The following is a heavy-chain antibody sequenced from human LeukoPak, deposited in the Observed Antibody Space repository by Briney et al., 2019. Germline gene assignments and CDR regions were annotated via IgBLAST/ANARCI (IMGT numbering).Heavy chain of an antibody. Sequence: GGSLRVSCAASGFTCSSYWMSWVRQAPGKGLEWVANIKQDGSEKYYVDSVRGRFTISRDNAKNSLYLQMNSLRAEDTAVYYCARDSLGQQLFDPWGQGTLVTVSS. CDR2: IKQDGSEK. J-gene: IGHJ5*02. CDR3: ARDSLGQQLFDP. V-gene: IGHV3-7*01. CDR1: GFTCSSYW. D-gene: IGHD6-13*01.